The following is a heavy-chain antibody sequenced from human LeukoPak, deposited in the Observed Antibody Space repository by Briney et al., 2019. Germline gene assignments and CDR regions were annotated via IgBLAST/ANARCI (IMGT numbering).Heavy chain of an antibody. J-gene: IGHJ5*02. CDR1: GYTFTSYG. Sequence: ASVKVSCKASGYTFTSYGISWVRQAPGQGLEWMGWINPNSGGTNYAQKFQGRVTMTRDTSISTAYMELSRLRSDDTAVYYCARDGGTQLERRRIPFDPWGQGTLVTVSS. CDR2: INPNSGGT. V-gene: IGHV1-2*02. D-gene: IGHD1-1*01. CDR3: ARDGGTQLERRRIPFDP.